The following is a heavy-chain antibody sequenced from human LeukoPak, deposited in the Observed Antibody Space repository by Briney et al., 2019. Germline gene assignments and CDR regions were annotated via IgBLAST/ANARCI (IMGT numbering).Heavy chain of an antibody. CDR1: GYTFTSYG. V-gene: IGHV1-18*01. CDR2: ISAYNGNT. J-gene: IGHJ4*02. Sequence: ASVKVSCKASGYTFTSYGISWVRQAPGQGPEWMGWISAYNGNTNYAQKLQGRVTMTTDTSTSTAYMELRSLRSDDTAVYYCARDNKITMVRGVIAYWGQGTPVTVSS. D-gene: IGHD3-10*01. CDR3: ARDNKITMVRGVIAY.